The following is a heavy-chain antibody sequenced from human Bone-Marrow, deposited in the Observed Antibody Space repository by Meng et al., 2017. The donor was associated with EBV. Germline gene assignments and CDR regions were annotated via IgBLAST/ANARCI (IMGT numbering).Heavy chain of an antibody. J-gene: IGHJ4*02. Sequence: LQLPEWGPGLVKPSETLSLTCTVSGGSISSSSYYWGWIRQPPGKGLEWIGSIYYSGSTYYNPSLKSRVTISVDTSKNQFSLKLSSVTAADTAVYYCARPPTGRGSYLDYWGQGTLVTVSS. CDR3: ARPPTGRGSYLDY. V-gene: IGHV4-39*01. CDR1: GGSISSSSYY. CDR2: IYYSGST. D-gene: IGHD3-16*01.